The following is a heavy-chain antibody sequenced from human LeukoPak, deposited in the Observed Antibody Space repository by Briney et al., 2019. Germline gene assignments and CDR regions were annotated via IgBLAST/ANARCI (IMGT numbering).Heavy chain of an antibody. Sequence: GASVKVSCKASGFTFTSSAMQWVRQARGQRLEWIGWIVVGSGNTNYAQKFQERVTITRDMSTSTAYMELSSLRSEDTAVYYCARVLCSSTSCYSSPWSDPWGQGTLVTVSS. CDR2: IVVGSGNT. D-gene: IGHD2-2*01. CDR1: GFTFTSSA. V-gene: IGHV1-58*02. CDR3: ARVLCSSTSCYSSPWSDP. J-gene: IGHJ5*02.